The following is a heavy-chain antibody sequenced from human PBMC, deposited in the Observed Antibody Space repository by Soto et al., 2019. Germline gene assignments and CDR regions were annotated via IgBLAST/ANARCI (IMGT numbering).Heavy chain of an antibody. CDR3: ATSQLGEYFDN. Sequence: SETLSLTCDVSGDSISSSLWWSWVRQTPGKGLEWIGEVYHSGSINYNPSLKSRVTISADRSKNQFSLTLTAVTAADTAVYYCATSQLGEYFDNWGQGTLVTVSS. J-gene: IGHJ4*02. CDR2: VYHSGSI. V-gene: IGHV4-4*02. CDR1: GDSISSSLW. D-gene: IGHD1-1*01.